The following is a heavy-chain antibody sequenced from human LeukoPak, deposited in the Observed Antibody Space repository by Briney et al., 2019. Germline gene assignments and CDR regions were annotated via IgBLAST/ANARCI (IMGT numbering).Heavy chain of an antibody. CDR1: GFTFDDYA. V-gene: IGHV3-9*03. Sequence: GGSLRLSCAASGFTFDDYAMHWVRQAPGKGLEWVSGISWNSGSIGYADSVKGRFTISRDNAENSLYLQMNSLRAEDMALYYCAKSHSEYYGSGSFNYWGQGTLVTVSS. CDR3: AKSHSEYYGSGSFNY. CDR2: ISWNSGSI. J-gene: IGHJ4*02. D-gene: IGHD3-10*01.